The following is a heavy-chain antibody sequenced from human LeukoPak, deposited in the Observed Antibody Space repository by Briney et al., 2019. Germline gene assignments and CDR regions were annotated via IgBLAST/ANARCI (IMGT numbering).Heavy chain of an antibody. CDR1: GYTFTGYY. V-gene: IGHV1-2*02. D-gene: IGHD3-22*01. CDR2: INPNSGGT. CDR3: ARGRMPLYYDSSGNAFDI. Sequence: ASVKVSFKASGYTFTGYYMHSVRQAPGHGLEWMGWINPNSGGTNYAQKSQGRVTMTRDTSISTAYMELSRLRSDDTAVYYCARGRMPLYYDSSGNAFDIWGQGTMVTVSS. J-gene: IGHJ3*02.